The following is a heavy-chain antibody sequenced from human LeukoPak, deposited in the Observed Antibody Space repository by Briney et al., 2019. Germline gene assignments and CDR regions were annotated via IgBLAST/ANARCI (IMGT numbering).Heavy chain of an antibody. CDR3: AGLSYDSSGYAFTDFDY. CDR1: GGSISSSSYY. CDR2: IYYSGST. J-gene: IGHJ4*02. V-gene: IGHV4-39*07. D-gene: IGHD3-22*01. Sequence: SETLSLTCTVSGGSISSSSYYWGWIRQPPGKGLEWIGCIYYSGSTYYNPSLKSRVTISVDTSKNQFSLKLSSVTAADTAVYYCAGLSYDSSGYAFTDFDYWGQGTLVTVSS.